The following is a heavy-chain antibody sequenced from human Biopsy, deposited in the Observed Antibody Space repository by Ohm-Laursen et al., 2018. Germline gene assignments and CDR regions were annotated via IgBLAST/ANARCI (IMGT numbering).Heavy chain of an antibody. CDR2: IYYSGST. V-gene: IGHV4-59*02. Sequence: SETLSLTCTVSGGSVNSYSWSWIRQPPGKGLEWIGNIYYSGSTNFNPSLKSRVTISVDTSKNQFSLKLSSVTAADTAVYFCARGSSYGYDFDYWGQGTLVAVSS. D-gene: IGHD5-18*01. CDR1: GGSVNSYS. J-gene: IGHJ4*02. CDR3: ARGSSYGYDFDY.